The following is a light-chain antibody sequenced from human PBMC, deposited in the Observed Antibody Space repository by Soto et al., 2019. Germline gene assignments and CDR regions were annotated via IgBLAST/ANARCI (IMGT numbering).Light chain of an antibody. CDR2: DAS. Sequence: VLTQSPATLSLSPWERATLSCRASLNVNSYLAWYQQKPGQAPRLLIYDASNRAAGIPARFSGSGPGTEFTLTISSLQSEDFAVYYCQQYNNWPITFGQGTRLEIK. J-gene: IGKJ5*01. CDR1: LNVNSY. V-gene: IGKV3D-15*01. CDR3: QQYNNWPIT.